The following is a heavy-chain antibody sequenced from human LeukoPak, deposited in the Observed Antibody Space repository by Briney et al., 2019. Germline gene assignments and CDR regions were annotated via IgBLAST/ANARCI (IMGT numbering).Heavy chain of an antibody. V-gene: IGHV4-34*01. D-gene: IGHD3-16*01. Sequence: PSETLSLTCAVYGGSFSDYYWTWIRQSPGKGLEWIGEITHTGNTNYNPSLKSRVTLSVDTSKNQFSLKLNTVTAADTATYYCARVPPPGATAFGVADNWGRGTLVTVSS. CDR2: ITHTGNT. CDR3: ARVPPPGATAFGVADN. J-gene: IGHJ4*02. CDR1: GGSFSDYY.